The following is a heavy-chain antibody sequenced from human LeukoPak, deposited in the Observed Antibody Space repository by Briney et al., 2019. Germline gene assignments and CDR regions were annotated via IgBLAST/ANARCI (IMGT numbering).Heavy chain of an antibody. V-gene: IGHV4-34*01. CDR2: INHSGST. D-gene: IGHD6-13*01. Sequence: SETLSLTCAVYGGSFSGYYWSWIRQPPGKGLEWIGEINHSGSTNYNPSLKSRVTISVDTSKNQFSLKLSSATAADTAVYYCAREGGRIAAAGTRYGAFDYWGQGTLVTVSS. CDR1: GGSFSGYY. J-gene: IGHJ4*02. CDR3: AREGGRIAAAGTRYGAFDY.